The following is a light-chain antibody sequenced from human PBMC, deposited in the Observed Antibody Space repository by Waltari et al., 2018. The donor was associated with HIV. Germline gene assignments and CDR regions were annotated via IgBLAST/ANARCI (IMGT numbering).Light chain of an antibody. CDR3: MQSTHWPGT. V-gene: IGKV2-30*01. CDR2: KIS. Sequence: EAVLTQSPVSLSVALGRPASISCRSSQSLIYTDGNTYVNWFHQRPGQSPRRLIYKISNRDSGVPDRFSGSGSVTDFTLHISRVEAEDLGIFYCMQSTHWPGTFGQGTKVEIQ. J-gene: IGKJ1*01. CDR1: QSLIYTDGNTY.